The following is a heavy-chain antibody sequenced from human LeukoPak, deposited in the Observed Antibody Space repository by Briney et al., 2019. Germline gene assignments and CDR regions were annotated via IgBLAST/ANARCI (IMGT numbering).Heavy chain of an antibody. CDR3: ARGITMVIYYYYYMDV. Sequence: ASVKVSCKASGYTFTGYYMHWVRRAPGQGPEWMGWINPNSGGTNYAQKFQGRVTMTRDTSISTAYMELSRLRSDDTAVYYCARGITMVIYYYYYMDVWGKGTTVTVSS. D-gene: IGHD3-10*01. CDR1: GYTFTGYY. V-gene: IGHV1-2*02. CDR2: INPNSGGT. J-gene: IGHJ6*03.